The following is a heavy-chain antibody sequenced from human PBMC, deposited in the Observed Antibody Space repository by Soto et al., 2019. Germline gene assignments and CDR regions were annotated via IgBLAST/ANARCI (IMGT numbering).Heavy chain of an antibody. Sequence: EVQLVESGGDLVQPGGSLRLSCAASGFTFDDYAMHWVRQAPGKGLEWVSGISWNSGRIGYADSVKGRFTISRDNAKNPLYLQMNSLRAEDTALYFCAKPAVGAQEGNWGQGTLVTVSS. D-gene: IGHD4-17*01. CDR2: ISWNSGRI. CDR1: GFTFDDYA. J-gene: IGHJ1*01. CDR3: AKPAVGAQEGN. V-gene: IGHV3-9*01.